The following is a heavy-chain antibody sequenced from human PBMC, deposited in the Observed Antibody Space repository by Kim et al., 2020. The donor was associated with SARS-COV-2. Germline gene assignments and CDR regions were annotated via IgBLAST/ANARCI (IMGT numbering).Heavy chain of an antibody. D-gene: IGHD1-26*01. CDR3: ARDPRFSGSYDTFDI. J-gene: IGHJ3*02. V-gene: IGHV3-48*02. Sequence: ASVKGRFTISRDNAKNSLYLQMNSLRDEDTAVYYCARDPRFSGSYDTFDIWGQGTMVTVSS.